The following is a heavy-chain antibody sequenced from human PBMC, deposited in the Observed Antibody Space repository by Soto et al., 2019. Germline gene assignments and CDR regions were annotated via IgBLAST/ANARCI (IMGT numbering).Heavy chain of an antibody. CDR1: GGSFSGYY. CDR2: IHHSGST. V-gene: IGHV4-34*01. D-gene: IGHD3-22*01. J-gene: IGHJ4*02. Sequence: SETLSLTCAVYGGSFSGYYWSWIRQPPGKGLEWIGGIHHSGSTNQSPSLKTRVTMSVDTSKNQFSLGLTSLTAAATAVYYCARGITMMGAVQVDGPGKDFFDSWGQGTRVTVSS. CDR3: ARGITMMGAVQVDGPGKDFFDS.